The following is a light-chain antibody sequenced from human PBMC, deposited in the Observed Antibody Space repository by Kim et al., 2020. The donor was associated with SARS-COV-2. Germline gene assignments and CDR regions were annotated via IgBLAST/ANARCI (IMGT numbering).Light chain of an antibody. CDR3: QQANIFPLT. V-gene: IGKV1-12*01. CDR2: AAS. Sequence: ASVGDRVTITCRASQGIGTGLGWYQQAPGKAPQLLIYAASTLQTGVPSRFSGGGSGSDFTLTISSLQPEDFATYYCQQANIFPLTFGGGTKVEIK. J-gene: IGKJ4*01. CDR1: QGIGTG.